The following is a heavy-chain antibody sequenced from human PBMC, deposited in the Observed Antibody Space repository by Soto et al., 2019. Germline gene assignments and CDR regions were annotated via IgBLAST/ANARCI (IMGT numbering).Heavy chain of an antibody. CDR1: GGTFSSYA. Sequence: SVKVSCKASGGTFSSYAISWVRQAPGQGLEWMGGIIPIFGTANYAQKFQGRVTITADKSTSTAYMELSSLRSEDTAVYYCARAHYDILTGLNYYYYGMDVWGKGTLVTVSS. D-gene: IGHD3-9*01. CDR2: IIPIFGTA. CDR3: ARAHYDILTGLNYYYYGMDV. V-gene: IGHV1-69*06. J-gene: IGHJ6*04.